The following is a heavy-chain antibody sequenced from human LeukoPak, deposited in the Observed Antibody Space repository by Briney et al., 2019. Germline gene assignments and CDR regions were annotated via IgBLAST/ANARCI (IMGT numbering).Heavy chain of an antibody. Sequence: GGSLRLSCSASGFTFTNFAMHWVRQAPGKGLEWLAVISHDGNNKYYAGSVKGRFTISRDSSNNTLFMQMNSLRPDDTAVYYCAREGSPFYYYYMDVWGKGTTVTASS. J-gene: IGHJ6*03. V-gene: IGHV3-30*04. CDR1: GFTFTNFA. CDR2: ISHDGNNK. D-gene: IGHD2-15*01. CDR3: AREGSPFYYYYMDV.